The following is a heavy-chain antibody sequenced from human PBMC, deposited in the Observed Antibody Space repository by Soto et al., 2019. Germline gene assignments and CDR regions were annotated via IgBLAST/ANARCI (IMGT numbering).Heavy chain of an antibody. J-gene: IGHJ6*02. Sequence: KPSETLSLTCTVSGGPIRSGNYYWSWIRQHPGKGLEWIGYIFYSGSTYYNPSLQSRVTISVDTSKNQFSLKLSSVTAADTAVYYCARAVMDFYDSSGYSAHYYGMDVWGQGTTVTVSS. D-gene: IGHD3-22*01. CDR2: IFYSGST. CDR1: GGPIRSGNYY. CDR3: ARAVMDFYDSSGYSAHYYGMDV. V-gene: IGHV4-31*03.